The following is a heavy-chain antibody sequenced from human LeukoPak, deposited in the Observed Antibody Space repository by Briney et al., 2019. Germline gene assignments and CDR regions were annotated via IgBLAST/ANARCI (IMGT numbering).Heavy chain of an antibody. D-gene: IGHD1-26*01. V-gene: IGHV1-2*02. CDR1: GYTFTSYG. J-gene: IGHJ4*02. CDR2: ISPNSGGT. CDR3: ARDSYGALDY. Sequence: GASVKVSCKASGYTFTSYGISWVRQAPGQGLEWMRWISPNSGGTNYAQKFQGRVTMTRDTSISTAYMELSRLRSDDTAVYYCARDSYGALDYWGQGTLVTVSS.